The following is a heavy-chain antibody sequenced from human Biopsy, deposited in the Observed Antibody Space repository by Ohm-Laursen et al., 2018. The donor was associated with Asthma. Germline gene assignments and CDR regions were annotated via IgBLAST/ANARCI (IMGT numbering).Heavy chain of an antibody. CDR2: IYYSGST. CDR3: AREGGGAAASP. Sequence: TLSLTCTVSGGSISSGGYYWSWIRQHPGKGLEWIGYIYYSGSTYYNPSLESRVIISVDMSKNQFSLNLSSVTAADTAVYYWAREGGGAAASPWGQGTLVTVSS. J-gene: IGHJ5*02. D-gene: IGHD2-2*01. V-gene: IGHV4-31*03. CDR1: GGSISSGGYY.